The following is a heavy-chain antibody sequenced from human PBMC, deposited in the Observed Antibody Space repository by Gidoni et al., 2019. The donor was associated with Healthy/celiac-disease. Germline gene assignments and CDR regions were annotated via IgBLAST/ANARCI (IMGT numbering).Heavy chain of an antibody. V-gene: IGHV1-18*01. Sequence: QVQLVQSGAEVKKPGASVKVSFKASGYTFTSYGISWVRQAPGKGLEWMGWISAYNGNTNYAKKLQGRVTMTTDTSTRTAYMELRSRRSDDTAVDYCARVTGIAVAGTGDYWGQGTLVTVSS. CDR2: ISAYNGNT. CDR3: ARVTGIAVAGTGDY. CDR1: GYTFTSYG. J-gene: IGHJ4*02. D-gene: IGHD6-19*01.